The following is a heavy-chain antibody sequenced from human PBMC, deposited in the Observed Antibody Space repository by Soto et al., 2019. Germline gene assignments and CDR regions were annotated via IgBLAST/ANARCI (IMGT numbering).Heavy chain of an antibody. CDR1: GYIFTSYG. CDR2: ISAYNENT. D-gene: IGHD2-2*01. Sequence: ASVKVSCKASGYIFTSYGFNWVRQAPGQGLEWMGWISAYNENTNYAQSLQGRVTITADKSTSTAYMELSSLRSEDTAVYYCARDRVVVPAAIGLYGMDVWGQGTTVTVSS. V-gene: IGHV1-18*04. J-gene: IGHJ6*02. CDR3: ARDRVVVPAAIGLYGMDV.